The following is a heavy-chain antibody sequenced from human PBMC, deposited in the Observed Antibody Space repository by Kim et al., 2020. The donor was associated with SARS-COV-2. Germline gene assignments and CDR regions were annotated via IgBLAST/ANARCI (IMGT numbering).Heavy chain of an antibody. CDR1: GFTFSSYG. CDR3: ARDRGGGYCSSTSCPGAFDI. Sequence: GGSLRLSCAASGFTFSSYGMHWVRQAPGKGLEWVAVIWYDGSNKYYADSVKGRFTISRDNSKNTLYLQMNSLRAEDTAVYYCARDRGGGYCSSTSCPGAFDIWGQGTMVTVSS. D-gene: IGHD2-2*01. CDR2: IWYDGSNK. J-gene: IGHJ3*02. V-gene: IGHV3-33*01.